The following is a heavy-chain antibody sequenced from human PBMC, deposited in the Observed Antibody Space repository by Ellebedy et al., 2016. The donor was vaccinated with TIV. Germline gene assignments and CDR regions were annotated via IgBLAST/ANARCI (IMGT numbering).Heavy chain of an antibody. D-gene: IGHD2-2*01. Sequence: GESLKISXAASGVTFSSYAMGWVRQAPGKGLEWVSAISGSGDSTYYADSVKGRFTISRDNSKNTLCLQMNSLRAEDTAVYYCASSVPAAPWYFDLWGRGTLVTVSS. V-gene: IGHV3-23*01. CDR1: GVTFSSYA. CDR2: ISGSGDST. J-gene: IGHJ2*01. CDR3: ASSVPAAPWYFDL.